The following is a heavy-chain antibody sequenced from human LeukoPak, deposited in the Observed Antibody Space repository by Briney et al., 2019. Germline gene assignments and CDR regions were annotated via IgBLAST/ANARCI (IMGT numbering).Heavy chain of an antibody. Sequence: SSETLSLTCAVYGGSFSGYYWSWIRQPPGKGLEWIGEINHSGSTNYNPSLKSRVTISVDTSKNQFSLKLSSVTAADTAVYYCGYYESSGYSFWGQGTLVTVSS. CDR1: GGSFSGYY. CDR2: INHSGST. V-gene: IGHV4-34*01. CDR3: GYYESSGYSF. J-gene: IGHJ4*02. D-gene: IGHD3-22*01.